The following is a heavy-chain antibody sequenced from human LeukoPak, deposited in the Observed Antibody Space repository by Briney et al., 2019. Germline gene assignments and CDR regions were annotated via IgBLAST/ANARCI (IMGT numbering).Heavy chain of an antibody. CDR1: AFTFNNYD. D-gene: IGHD3-10*01. CDR3: AKDSGSYYTSDC. Sequence: GGSLRLSCAASAFTFNNYDMHWVRQAPGKGLEWVAFIRHDGSNKYYADFVKGRFTISRDNSKNTLYLLMNSLRAEDTAVYYCAKDSGSYYTSDCWGQGTLVTVSS. J-gene: IGHJ4*02. V-gene: IGHV3-30*02. CDR2: IRHDGSNK.